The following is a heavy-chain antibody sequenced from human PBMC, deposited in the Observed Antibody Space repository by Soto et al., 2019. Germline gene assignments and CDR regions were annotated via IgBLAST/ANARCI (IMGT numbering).Heavy chain of an antibody. CDR3: ASVTFGGVVLAH. D-gene: IGHD3-16*01. CDR2: IYFNGNT. Sequence: QVQLQESGPGLVKPSATLSLTCTVSAASFSKYYWTWIRQPPGKGLEWIGYIYFNGNTNYNPSLKRRFTISVDTSKKQISLNRTSVTDADTAVYFCASVTFGGVVLAHWGQGPLVTVSS. CDR1: AASFSKYY. V-gene: IGHV4-59*13. J-gene: IGHJ4*02.